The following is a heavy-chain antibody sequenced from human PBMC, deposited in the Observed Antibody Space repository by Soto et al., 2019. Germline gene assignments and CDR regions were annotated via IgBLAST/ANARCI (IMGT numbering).Heavy chain of an antibody. D-gene: IGHD5-12*01. J-gene: IGHJ3*02. Sequence: ASVKVSCKASGYTFTGYYMHWVRQAPGQGLEWMGWINPNSGGTNYAQKFQGWVTMTRDTSISTAYMELSRLRSDDTAVYYCASAVGYDPFGLAFDIWGQGTMVTVS. CDR2: INPNSGGT. V-gene: IGHV1-2*04. CDR3: ASAVGYDPFGLAFDI. CDR1: GYTFTGYY.